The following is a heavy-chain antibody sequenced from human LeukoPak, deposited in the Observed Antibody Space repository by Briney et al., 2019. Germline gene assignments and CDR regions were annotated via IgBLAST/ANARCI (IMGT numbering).Heavy chain of an antibody. Sequence: PSETLSLTCTVSGGSISSSGYCWGWIRQPPGKGLEWIGSIDYSGNTYYNPSLKSRVTISLDTSKNQFSLKLSSVTAADTAVYYCARSGVLWNLAYWGQGTLVTVSS. J-gene: IGHJ4*02. CDR3: ARSGVLWNLAY. D-gene: IGHD1-1*01. CDR1: GGSISSSGYC. V-gene: IGHV4-39*07. CDR2: IDYSGNT.